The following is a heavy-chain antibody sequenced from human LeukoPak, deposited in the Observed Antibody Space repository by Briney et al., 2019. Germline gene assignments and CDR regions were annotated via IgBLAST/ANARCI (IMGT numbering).Heavy chain of an antibody. CDR2: INWNGGST. D-gene: IGHD3-10*01. J-gene: IGHJ6*03. V-gene: IGHV3-20*04. CDR3: AREYYYGSGSYQYNYYYYYMDV. Sequence: GGSLRLSCAASGFTFDDYGMSWVRQAPGKGLEWVSGINWNGGSTGHADSVKGRFTISRDNAKNSLYLQMNSLRAEDTALYYCAREYYYGSGSYQYNYYYYYMDVWGKGTTVTVSS. CDR1: GFTFDDYG.